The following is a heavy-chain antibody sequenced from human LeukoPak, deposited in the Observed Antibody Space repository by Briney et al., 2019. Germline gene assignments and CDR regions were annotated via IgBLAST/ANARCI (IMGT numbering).Heavy chain of an antibody. CDR2: ISYDGSNK. CDR1: GFTFSSYA. D-gene: IGHD3-10*01. V-gene: IGHV3-30*04. Sequence: GGSLRLSCAASGFTFSSYAMHWVRQAPGKGLEWVAVISYDGSNKYYADSVKGRFTISRDNSKNTLYLQMNSLRAEDTAVYYCAELLWLGDPFDYWGQGTLVTVSS. J-gene: IGHJ4*02. CDR3: AELLWLGDPFDY.